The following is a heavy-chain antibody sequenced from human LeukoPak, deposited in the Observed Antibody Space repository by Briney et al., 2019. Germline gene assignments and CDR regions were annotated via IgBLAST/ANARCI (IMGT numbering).Heavy chain of an antibody. CDR1: GFTFSSYA. CDR3: AKVAVFGGGSPVFFDY. Sequence: GGSLRLSCAASGFTFSSYALTWVRQAPGKGLEWVSTIGASGGSTYYADSVKGRFTISRDNSKNTLYLQMNSLRAEDTAVYYCAKVAVFGGGSPVFFDYWGQGTLVTVSS. D-gene: IGHD3-10*02. J-gene: IGHJ4*02. CDR2: IGASGGST. V-gene: IGHV3-23*01.